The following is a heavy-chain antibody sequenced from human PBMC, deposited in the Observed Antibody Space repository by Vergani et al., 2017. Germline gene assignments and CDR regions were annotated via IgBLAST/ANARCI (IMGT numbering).Heavy chain of an antibody. CDR1: GASFSGYH. Sequence: QVQLQESGPGLVKPSETLSLTCGISGASFSGYHCSWIRQSPGKGLEWIGEITDGGGTNYNPSLASRVSMSLDLAENQFSLRLDSVTAADTAIYYCARGLGTTWPIGPYWGQGTLVTVSS. V-gene: IGHV4-34*10. J-gene: IGHJ4*02. D-gene: IGHD2/OR15-2a*01. CDR3: ARGLGTTWPIGPY. CDR2: ITDGGGT.